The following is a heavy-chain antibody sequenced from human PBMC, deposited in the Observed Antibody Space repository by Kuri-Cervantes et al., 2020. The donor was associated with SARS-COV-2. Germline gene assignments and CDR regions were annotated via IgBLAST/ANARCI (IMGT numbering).Heavy chain of an antibody. CDR1: GGSISSYY. Sequence: ESLKISCTVSGGSISSYYWSWIRQPPGKGLEWIGEINHSGSTNYNPSLKSRVTISVDTSKNQFSLKLSSVTAADTAVYYCARGFGDIVVVPAAREYNWFDPWGQGTLVTVSS. CDR2: INHSGST. V-gene: IGHV4-34*01. CDR3: ARGFGDIVVVPAAREYNWFDP. D-gene: IGHD2-2*01. J-gene: IGHJ5*02.